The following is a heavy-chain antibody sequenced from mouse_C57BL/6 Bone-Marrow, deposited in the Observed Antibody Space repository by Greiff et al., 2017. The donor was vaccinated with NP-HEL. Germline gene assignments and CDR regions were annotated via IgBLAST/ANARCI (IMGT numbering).Heavy chain of an antibody. CDR1: GYTFTEYT. D-gene: IGHD1-1*01. Sequence: LVESGAELVKPGASVKLSCKASGYTFTEYTIHWVKQRAGQGLEWIGWIYPGSGSNKYNEKFKDKATLTADKSSSTVYVDLSRLTSEDSAVYFCARHGDYFGSSYGYFDVWGTGTTVTVSS. J-gene: IGHJ1*03. CDR2: IYPGSGSN. CDR3: ARHGDYFGSSYGYFDV. V-gene: IGHV1-62-2*01.